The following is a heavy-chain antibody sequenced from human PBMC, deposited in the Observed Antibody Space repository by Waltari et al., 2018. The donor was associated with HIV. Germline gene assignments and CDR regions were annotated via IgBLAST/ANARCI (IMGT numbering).Heavy chain of an antibody. CDR2: INFNTCDT. V-gene: IGHV1-2*06. D-gene: IGHD2-21*02. CDR1: GYTFTASS. Sequence: VHLVQSGADFQMPGASVDVSCEASGYTFTASSIHWVPQAPGQGLQWMGRINFNTCDTNLAPNFQGRVTMTRDTSVNTAYMELRSLNSNDTAIYYCARGEDVSLTSIPPGYRFDFWGVGSAVTVSS. CDR3: ARGEDVSLTSIPPGYRFDF. J-gene: IGHJ4*02.